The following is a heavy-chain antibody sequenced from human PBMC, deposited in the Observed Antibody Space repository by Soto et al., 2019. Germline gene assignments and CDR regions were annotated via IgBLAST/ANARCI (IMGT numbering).Heavy chain of an antibody. CDR3: AREYSSGWSKD. J-gene: IGHJ4*02. Sequence: QVQLVQSGAEVKKPGASVKVSCKASGYTFTSYDINWVRQATGQGLEGMGWMNPTSGNSGYTQKFQGRVTMTRNTSIRPAYMELSSLRSEDTAVYYCAREYSSGWSKDWGQGTLVTVSS. V-gene: IGHV1-8*01. CDR2: MNPTSGNS. D-gene: IGHD6-19*01. CDR1: GYTFTSYD.